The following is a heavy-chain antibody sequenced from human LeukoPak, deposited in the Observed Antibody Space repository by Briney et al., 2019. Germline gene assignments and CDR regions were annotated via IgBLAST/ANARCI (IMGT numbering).Heavy chain of an antibody. V-gene: IGHV1-2*02. CDR2: INPNSGGT. CDR3: ARRGRIVTTHYYYGMDV. Sequence: ASVKVSCKASGYTFTGYYMHWVRQAPGQGLEWMGWINPNSGGTNYAQKFQGRVTMTRDTSISTAYMELSRLRSDDTAAYYCARRGRIVTTHYYYGMDVWGQGTTVIVSS. J-gene: IGHJ6*02. CDR1: GYTFTGYY. D-gene: IGHD5-12*01.